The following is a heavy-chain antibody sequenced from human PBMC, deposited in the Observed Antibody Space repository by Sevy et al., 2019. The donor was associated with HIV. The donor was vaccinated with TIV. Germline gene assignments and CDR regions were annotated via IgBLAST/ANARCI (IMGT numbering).Heavy chain of an antibody. D-gene: IGHD1-26*01. CDR2: IYYNGHI. Sequence: SETLSLTCTVSGGSITSLYWNWIRQPPGKGLEWIANIYYNGHINYNPSLKRRCTLSLDTYKNQFSLRLSSVTAADTAMYYCAGENAWGRGYSWGQGTLVTVSS. V-gene: IGHV4-59*08. CDR1: GGSITSLY. CDR3: AGENAWGRGYS. J-gene: IGHJ4*02.